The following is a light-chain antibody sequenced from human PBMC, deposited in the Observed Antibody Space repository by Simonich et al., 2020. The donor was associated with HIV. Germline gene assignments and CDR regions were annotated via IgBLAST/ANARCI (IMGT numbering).Light chain of an antibody. CDR1: QGVLYSSNNKNY. CDR2: WAS. CDR3: QQYYSTPPT. J-gene: IGKJ1*01. Sequence: DIVMTQSPDSLAVSLGERATINCKSSQGVLYSSNNKNYLAWYQQKPGQPPKLLIYWASTRESGVPERFSGSGSGTDFTLTISSLQAEDVAVYYCQQYYSTPPTFGQGTKVEIK. V-gene: IGKV4-1*01.